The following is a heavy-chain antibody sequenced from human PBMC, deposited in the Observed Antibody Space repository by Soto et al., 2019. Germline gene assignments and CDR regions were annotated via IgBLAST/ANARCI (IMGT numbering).Heavy chain of an antibody. CDR2: TIPIFGTT. J-gene: IGHJ5*01. Sequence: QVQLVQSGAEVKKPGSSVKVSCKASGDTFRQYAVNWVRQVPGQGLEWMGRTIPIFGTTDYVPSLKGRVTITSDKSTHTVYLELSSLTSTDTAIYYCVTPDGGYSNFVFDSWFPGTLGTVSS. CDR3: VTPDGGYSNFVFDS. V-gene: IGHV1-69*06. D-gene: IGHD5-12*01. CDR1: GDTFRQYA.